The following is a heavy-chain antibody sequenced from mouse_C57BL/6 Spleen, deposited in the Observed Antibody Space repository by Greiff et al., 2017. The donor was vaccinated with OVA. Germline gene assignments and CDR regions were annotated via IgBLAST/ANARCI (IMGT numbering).Heavy chain of an antibody. CDR2: IYPGDGDT. D-gene: IGHD2-12*01. J-gene: IGHJ1*03. CDR1: GYAFSSYW. V-gene: IGHV1-80*01. Sequence: VQLQQSGAELVKPGASVKISCKASGYAFSSYWMNWVKQRPGKGLEWIGQIYPGDGDTNYNGKFKGKATLTADKSSSTAYMQLSSLTSEDSAVYFCARSYCSERYFDVWGTGTTVTVSS. CDR3: ARSYCSERYFDV.